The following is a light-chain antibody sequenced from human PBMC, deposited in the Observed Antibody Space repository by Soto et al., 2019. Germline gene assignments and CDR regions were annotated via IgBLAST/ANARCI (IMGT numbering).Light chain of an antibody. CDR3: QQRSNWPPLT. J-gene: IGKJ4*01. CDR1: QSVSSY. Sequence: EIVLTQSPATLSLSPGERATLSCRASQSVSSYLAWYQQKPGQAPRLLIYDASNRATGIPARFSGSGSGTDFTLTISSLEPEDFAGYYGQQRSNWPPLTFGGGTKVEIK. V-gene: IGKV3-11*01. CDR2: DAS.